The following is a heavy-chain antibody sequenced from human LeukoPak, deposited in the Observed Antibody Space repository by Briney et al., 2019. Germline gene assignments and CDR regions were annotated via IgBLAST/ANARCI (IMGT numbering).Heavy chain of an antibody. J-gene: IGHJ5*02. Sequence: SETLSLTCTVSGGSVSSGSYYWSWIRQPPGKGLEWIGYIYSSGNTNYNPSLKSRVIISVDTSKNQFSLKLSSVTAADTAVYYCASPRSYYDSSGYYISWGQGTLVTVSS. V-gene: IGHV4-61*01. CDR1: GGSVSSGSYY. CDR2: IYSSGNT. D-gene: IGHD3-22*01. CDR3: ASPRSYYDSSGYYIS.